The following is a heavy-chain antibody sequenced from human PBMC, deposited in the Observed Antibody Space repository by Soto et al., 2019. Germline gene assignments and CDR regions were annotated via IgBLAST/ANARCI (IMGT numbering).Heavy chain of an antibody. D-gene: IGHD3-10*01. CDR2: IDWDDDK. V-gene: IGHV2-70*11. Sequence: SGPTLVNPTQTLTLTCIFSGFSLSTSGMCVSWIRQPPGKALEWLARIDWDDDKRYSTSLETRLAISKDTSKNQVVLTVTNMEPVDTGTYYCARCGAGSYYKRAFDIWGQGKVVTVSS. CDR1: GFSLSTSGMC. CDR3: ARCGAGSYYKRAFDI. J-gene: IGHJ3*02.